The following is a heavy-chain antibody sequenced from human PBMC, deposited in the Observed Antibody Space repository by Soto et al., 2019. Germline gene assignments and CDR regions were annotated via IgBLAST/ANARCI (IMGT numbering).Heavy chain of an antibody. Sequence: GGSMGLSCAASGVTFRSYAMSWVRQAPGKGLEWVSAISGSGGSTYYADSVKGRFTISRDNSKNTLYLQMNSLRAEDTAVYYCAKDRPYYDFWSGYHKPYGMDVWGQGTTVTVSS. CDR1: GVTFRSYA. V-gene: IGHV3-23*01. CDR3: AKDRPYYDFWSGYHKPYGMDV. J-gene: IGHJ6*02. CDR2: ISGSGGST. D-gene: IGHD3-3*01.